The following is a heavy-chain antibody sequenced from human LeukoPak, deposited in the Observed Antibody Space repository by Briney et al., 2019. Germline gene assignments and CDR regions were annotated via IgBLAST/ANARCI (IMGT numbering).Heavy chain of an antibody. CDR2: IYSAGST. D-gene: IGHD4-17*01. J-gene: IGHJ4*02. Sequence: GGSLRLSCAASEFTVNNNYMSWVRQAPGKGLEWVSTIYSAGSTNYADSVKGRFTISRDNSKNTMYLQMNSLRAEDTAVYYCAGGLRSRLIDYWGQGTLVTVSS. CDR3: AGGLRSRLIDY. V-gene: IGHV3-53*01. CDR1: EFTVNNNY.